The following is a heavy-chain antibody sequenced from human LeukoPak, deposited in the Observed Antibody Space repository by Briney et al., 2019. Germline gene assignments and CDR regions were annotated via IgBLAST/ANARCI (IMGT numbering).Heavy chain of an antibody. CDR1: GYTFVSYG. D-gene: IGHD2-8*01. Sequence: SVKVSCKASGYTFVSYGITWVRQAPGQGLEWMGGIIPIFGTANYAQKFQGRVTITTDESTSTAYMELSSLRSEDTAVYYCATPEGYCTNGVCYALDYWDQGTLVTVSS. CDR2: IIPIFGTA. J-gene: IGHJ4*02. CDR3: ATPEGYCTNGVCYALDY. V-gene: IGHV1-69*05.